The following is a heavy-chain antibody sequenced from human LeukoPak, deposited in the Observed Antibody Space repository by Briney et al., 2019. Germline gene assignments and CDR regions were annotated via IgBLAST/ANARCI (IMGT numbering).Heavy chain of an antibody. D-gene: IGHD3-22*01. V-gene: IGHV3-23*01. J-gene: IGHJ4*02. Sequence: GGSLRLSCAASGFTFNSDAVVWVRQAPGKGLEWVSSIGGTSGSAQYADSVKGRFTVSRDNSENALYLQMNSLRADDTAVYYCARASSGYRPDYFDYWGQGTLVTVSS. CDR1: GFTFNSDA. CDR2: IGGTSGSA. CDR3: ARASSGYRPDYFDY.